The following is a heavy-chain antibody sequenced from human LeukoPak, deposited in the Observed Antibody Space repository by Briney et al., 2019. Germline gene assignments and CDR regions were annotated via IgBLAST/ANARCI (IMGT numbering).Heavy chain of an antibody. J-gene: IGHJ4*02. V-gene: IGHV4-59*08. D-gene: IGHD2-15*01. CDR2: IYNSGST. CDR1: GGSISSDY. CDR3: ARRNGGIFGDDLVYFDH. Sequence: SETLSLTCTVSGGSISSDYWSWIRQPPGKGLEWIGYIYNSGSTNYNPSLKSRVTISGDKSKNQFSLKLSSVTAADTAVYYCARRNGGIFGDDLVYFDHWGQGTLVTVSS.